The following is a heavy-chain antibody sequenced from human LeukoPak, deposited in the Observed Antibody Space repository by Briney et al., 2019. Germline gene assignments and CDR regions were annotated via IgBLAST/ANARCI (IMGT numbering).Heavy chain of an antibody. Sequence: SETLSLTCTVSDGSINGYYWSWIRQPPGKGLGWIGYMYSGGTTNYSPSLKRRVTISEDTSKNQFSLKLTSVTAADTAVYYCARHSAHSSTNDAFDMWGQGTLVIVSS. V-gene: IGHV4-59*08. CDR1: DGSINGYY. J-gene: IGHJ3*02. CDR2: MYSGGTT. CDR3: ARHSAHSSTNDAFDM. D-gene: IGHD6-13*01.